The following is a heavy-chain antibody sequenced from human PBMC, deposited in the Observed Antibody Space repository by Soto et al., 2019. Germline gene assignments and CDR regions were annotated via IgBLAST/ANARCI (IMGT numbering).Heavy chain of an antibody. CDR1: GGTIKTGDYY. CDR3: ARAGFSYGHRLF. V-gene: IGHV4-30-4*01. J-gene: IGHJ4*02. CDR2: VFYSGAT. Sequence: QVQLKESGPGLVKPSETLSLTCNVSGGTIKTGDYYLNWIRQPPGKGLEWFGYVFYSGATNYSPSLNSRAAISMDTSKNQFSLSLTSVTAADTAVYYCARAGFSYGHRLFCGQGIRVPV. D-gene: IGHD3-10*01.